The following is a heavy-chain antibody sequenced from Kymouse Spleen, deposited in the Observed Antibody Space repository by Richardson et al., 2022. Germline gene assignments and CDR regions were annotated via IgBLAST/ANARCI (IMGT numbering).Heavy chain of an antibody. Sequence: EVQLVQSGAEVKKPGESLKISCKGSGYSFTSYWIGWVRQMPGKGLEWMGIIYPGDSDTRYSPSFQGQVTISADKSISTAYLQWSSLKASDTAMYYCARPLVDTAMAIDAFDIWGQGTMVTVSS. CDR2: IYPGDSDT. J-gene: IGHJ3*02. V-gene: IGHV5-51*01. CDR3: ARPLVDTAMAIDAFDI. D-gene: IGHD5-18,IGHD5-18*01. CDR1: GYSFTSYW.